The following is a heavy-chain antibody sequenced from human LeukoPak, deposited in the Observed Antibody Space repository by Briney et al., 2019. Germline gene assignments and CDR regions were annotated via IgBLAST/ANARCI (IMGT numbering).Heavy chain of an antibody. CDR2: ISYDGNTI. V-gene: IGHV3-30-3*01. J-gene: IGHJ4*02. D-gene: IGHD3-22*01. Sequence: GGSLRLSCAASEFTFSNYAVHWVRQAPGKGLQWVAVISYDGNTIHYADSVKGRFTISRDNSKNAFLQMNSLRAEDTAVYYCARDYDTSGSYFDFFDYWGQGTLVTVSS. CDR3: ARDYDTSGSYFDFFDY. CDR1: EFTFSNYA.